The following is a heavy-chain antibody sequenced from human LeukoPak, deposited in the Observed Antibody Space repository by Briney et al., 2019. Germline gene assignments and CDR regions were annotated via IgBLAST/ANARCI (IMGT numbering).Heavy chain of an antibody. D-gene: IGHD2-21*01. CDR1: GGSISSFY. Sequence: PSETLSLTCTVSGGSISSFYWSWVRQPPGKGLEWIASIYYTGSTNYNPSLKSRVTISLDTSKNQFPLKLSSVTAADTAVYYCARDGDYSFDYWGQGTLVTVSS. CDR2: IYYTGST. J-gene: IGHJ4*02. V-gene: IGHV4-59*01. CDR3: ARDGDYSFDY.